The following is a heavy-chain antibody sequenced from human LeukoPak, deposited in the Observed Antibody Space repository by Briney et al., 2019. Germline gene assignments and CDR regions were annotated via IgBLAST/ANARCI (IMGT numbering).Heavy chain of an antibody. CDR2: VYYSGST. Sequence: SETLSLTCTVSGGSVSSGSYYWSWIRQPPGKGLEWIGYVYYSGSTNYNPSLKSRVTTSLDASKNQFSLKLSSVTAADTAVYYCARDNYYEGAFDVWGQGTMVTVSS. J-gene: IGHJ3*01. D-gene: IGHD3-22*01. V-gene: IGHV4-61*01. CDR1: GGSVSSGSYY. CDR3: ARDNYYEGAFDV.